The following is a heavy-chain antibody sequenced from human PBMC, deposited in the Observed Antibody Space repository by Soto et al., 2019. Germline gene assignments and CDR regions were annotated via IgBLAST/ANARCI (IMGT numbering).Heavy chain of an antibody. Sequence: GGSLRLSCAASGFTFSSYWMHWVRQAPGKGLVWVSRINSDGSSTSYADSVKGRFTISRDNAKNTLYLQMNSLRAEDTAVYYCARVLCKEITFCFDPWGQGTLVTVPS. CDR2: INSDGSST. V-gene: IGHV3-74*01. J-gene: IGHJ5*02. D-gene: IGHD3-16*01. CDR3: ARVLCKEITFCFDP. CDR1: GFTFSSYW.